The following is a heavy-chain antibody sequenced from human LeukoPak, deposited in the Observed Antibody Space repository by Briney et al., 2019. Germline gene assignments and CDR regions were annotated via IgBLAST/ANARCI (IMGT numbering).Heavy chain of an antibody. Sequence: PGGSLRLSCAASGFTFSSYAMSWVRQAPGKGLEWVSGVTGSGGSTYYADSVKGRFTISRDNSKNTLYLQMNSLRAEDTAVYYCARGLGIAVAAVLYWGQGTLVTVSS. D-gene: IGHD6-19*01. J-gene: IGHJ4*02. CDR1: GFTFSSYA. CDR2: VTGSGGST. CDR3: ARGLGIAVAAVLY. V-gene: IGHV3-23*01.